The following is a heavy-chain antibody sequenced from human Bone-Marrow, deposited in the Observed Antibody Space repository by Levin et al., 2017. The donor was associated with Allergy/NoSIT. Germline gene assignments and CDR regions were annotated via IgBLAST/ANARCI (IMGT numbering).Heavy chain of an antibody. CDR3: ARHSIVITFGSFFVNRYHYYMDV. CDR1: PFSLATSTYY. Sequence: LSLPFLSSPFSLATSTYYWVWLRQSPGRGLEWIGNVHSGGSAYYNPSLESRVTLSVDTAKEQFSLQLKSVTAADTAIYYCARHSIVITFGSFFVNRYHYYMDVWGKGTTVTVSS. V-gene: IGHV4-39*01. D-gene: IGHD3-16*02. CDR2: VHSGGSA. J-gene: IGHJ6*03.